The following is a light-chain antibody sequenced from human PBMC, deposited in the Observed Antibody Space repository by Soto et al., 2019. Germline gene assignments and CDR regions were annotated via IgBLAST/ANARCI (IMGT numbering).Light chain of an antibody. J-gene: IGLJ1*01. Sequence: QSALTQPRSVSGSPGQSVTISCTGTSSDVGGYNFVSWYQQHTGKAPKLMIYDVSKRPSGVPDRFSGSKSGNTASLTISGLQAEDEAAYYCCSYAGSYTWVFGTGTKVTVL. CDR1: SSDVGGYNF. CDR3: CSYAGSYTWV. V-gene: IGLV2-11*01. CDR2: DVS.